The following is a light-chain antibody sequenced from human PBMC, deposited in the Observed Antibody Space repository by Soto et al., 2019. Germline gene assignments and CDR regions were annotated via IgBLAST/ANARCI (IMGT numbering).Light chain of an antibody. Sequence: DIQMTQSPSTLSGSVGDRVTITCLASQTISRWLAWYQQKPGKAPKVLIWDASSLQRGVPSRFSGSGSGTEFTLTISSLQPDDFATYYCQQYNAYSTWTFGQGTKVDIK. J-gene: IGKJ1*01. V-gene: IGKV1-5*01. CDR2: DAS. CDR1: QTISRW. CDR3: QQYNAYSTWT.